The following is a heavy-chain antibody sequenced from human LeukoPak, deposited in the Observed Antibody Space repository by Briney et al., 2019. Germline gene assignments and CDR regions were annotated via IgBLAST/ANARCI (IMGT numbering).Heavy chain of an antibody. J-gene: IGHJ4*02. Sequence: ASVKVSCKASGYTFTGYYMHWARQAPGQGLEWMGWINPNSGGTNYAQKFQGRVTMTRDTSISTAYMELSRLRSDDTAVYYCARVDRYCSGGSCYQNWGRGTLVTVSS. CDR3: ARVDRYCSGGSCYQN. CDR2: INPNSGGT. D-gene: IGHD2-15*01. V-gene: IGHV1-2*02. CDR1: GYTFTGYY.